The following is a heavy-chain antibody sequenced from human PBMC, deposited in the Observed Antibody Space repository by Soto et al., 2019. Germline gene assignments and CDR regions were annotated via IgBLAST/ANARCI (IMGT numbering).Heavy chain of an antibody. CDR3: AKDPVQRRRGGCAIMGRFDY. Sequence: AGPMLLSCAASGCTFSSYVVSWFRLAQGKGLELVSAISGSGGSTYYADSVKGRFTISRDNSKNTLYLQMNRLRAEDTAVYYWAKDPVQRRRGGCAIMGRFDYWGQGTLVTVSS. V-gene: IGHV3-23*01. CDR2: ISGSGGST. D-gene: IGHD2-15*01. CDR1: GCTFSSYV. J-gene: IGHJ4*02.